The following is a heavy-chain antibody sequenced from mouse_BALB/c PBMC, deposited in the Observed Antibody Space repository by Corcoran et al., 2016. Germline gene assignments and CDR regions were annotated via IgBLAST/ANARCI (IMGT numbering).Heavy chain of an antibody. CDR3: ARGDWVAWFAY. CDR1: GYSFTDYI. V-gene: IGHV1-39*01. J-gene: IGHJ3*01. Sequence: EIQLQQTGPELVKPGASVKISCKASGYSFTDYIMLWVKQSHGKSLEWIGNINPYYGSTSYNLKFKGKATLTVDKSSSTAYMQLNSLTSEDSAVYYWARGDWVAWFAYWGQGTLVTVSA. D-gene: IGHD4-1*01. CDR2: INPYYGST.